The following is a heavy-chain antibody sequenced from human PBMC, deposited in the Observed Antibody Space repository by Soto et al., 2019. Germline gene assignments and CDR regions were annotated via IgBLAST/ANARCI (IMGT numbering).Heavy chain of an antibody. Sequence: GASVKVSCKASGYTFTSYGISWVRQAPGQGLEWMGWISAYNGNTNYAQKLQGRVTMTTDTSTSTAYMELRSLRSDDTAVYYCARDPRYCSSTSCSIGGYGMDVWSQGTTVTVSS. J-gene: IGHJ6*02. CDR2: ISAYNGNT. CDR3: ARDPRYCSSTSCSIGGYGMDV. V-gene: IGHV1-18*01. D-gene: IGHD2-2*01. CDR1: GYTFTSYG.